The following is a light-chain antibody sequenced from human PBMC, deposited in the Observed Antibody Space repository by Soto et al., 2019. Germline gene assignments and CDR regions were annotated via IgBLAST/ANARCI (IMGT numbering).Light chain of an antibody. V-gene: IGLV2-14*03. CDR2: DVS. CDR3: SSYTTSSTLV. Sequence: QSVLTQPASVSASPGQSITISCTRTSSDVGTYKYVSWYQHHPGKAPKLMIYDVSNRPSGVSNRFSGSKSGNTASLIISGLQTEDEADYYCSSYTTSSTLVFGGGTKVTVL. J-gene: IGLJ2*01. CDR1: SSDVGTYKY.